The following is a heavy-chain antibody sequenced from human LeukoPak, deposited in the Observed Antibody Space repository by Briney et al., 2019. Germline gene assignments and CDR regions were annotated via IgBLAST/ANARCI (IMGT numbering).Heavy chain of an antibody. Sequence: SETLSLTCTVSGGSVSSGSYYWSWIRQPPGKGLEWIGYIYYSGSTNYNPSLKSRVTISVDTSKNQFSLKLSSVTAADTAVYYCARDHGSSTSCHNWYFDLWGRPTLVAVSS. J-gene: IGHJ2*01. D-gene: IGHD2-2*02. CDR3: ARDHGSSTSCHNWYFDL. CDR2: IYYSGST. V-gene: IGHV4-61*01. CDR1: GGSVSSGSYY.